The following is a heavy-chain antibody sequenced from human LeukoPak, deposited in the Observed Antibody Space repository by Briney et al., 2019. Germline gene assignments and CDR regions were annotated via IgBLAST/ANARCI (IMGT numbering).Heavy chain of an antibody. CDR2: IYYNGNT. V-gene: IGHV4-30-4*01. CDR3: ARDRCRDWYCDN. CDR1: GGSINSGDYY. Sequence: SETLSLTCSVSGGSINSGDYYWGWLGQPPGKGLEWIGYIYYNGNTFYNPSLKGRITMSIDTSKDDFSLRLASVTAADTAVYFCARDRCRDWYCDNWGQGTLVTVSS. J-gene: IGHJ4*02. D-gene: IGHD2-21*01.